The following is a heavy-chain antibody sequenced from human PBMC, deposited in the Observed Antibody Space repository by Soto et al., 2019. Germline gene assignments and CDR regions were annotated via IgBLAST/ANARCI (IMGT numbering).Heavy chain of an antibody. CDR3: AKTPGIAAAGSPFDY. CDR2: ISYDGSNK. Sequence: GGSLRLSCAASGFTFSSYGMHWVRQAPGKGLEWVAVISYDGSNKYYADSVKGRFTISRDNSKNTLYLQMNSLRAEDTAVYYCAKTPGIAAAGSPFDYWGQGT. CDR1: GFTFSSYG. J-gene: IGHJ4*02. D-gene: IGHD6-13*01. V-gene: IGHV3-30*18.